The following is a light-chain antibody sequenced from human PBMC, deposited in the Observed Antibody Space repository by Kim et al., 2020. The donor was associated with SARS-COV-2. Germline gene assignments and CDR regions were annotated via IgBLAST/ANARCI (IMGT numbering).Light chain of an antibody. CDR3: QVWDSLTLS. Sequence: SYELTQPLSVSVALGQTARLTCGGNNIQTLNVHWYRQKPGQAPVLGMYKDSKRPSGIPERFSGSNSGNTATLPIRRAQADHEAYYLCQVWDSLTLSFGG. CDR2: KDS. J-gene: IGLJ3*02. CDR1: NIQTLN. V-gene: IGLV3-9*01.